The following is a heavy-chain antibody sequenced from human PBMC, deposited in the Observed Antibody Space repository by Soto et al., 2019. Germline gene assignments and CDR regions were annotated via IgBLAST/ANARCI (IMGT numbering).Heavy chain of an antibody. CDR2: VSIGGST. Sequence: DVQLLESGGGLVQPEGSLRLSCAASGFTFSSYAMGWVRQGPGKGLEWVAVVSIGGSTNYADSGRGRFTISRDNSKNTLSLQMNSLTAEDTAVYFCAKRRGAGGHFDYWGQGALVTVSS. J-gene: IGHJ4*02. CDR1: GFTFSSYA. D-gene: IGHD2-15*01. V-gene: IGHV3-23*01. CDR3: AKRRGAGGHFDY.